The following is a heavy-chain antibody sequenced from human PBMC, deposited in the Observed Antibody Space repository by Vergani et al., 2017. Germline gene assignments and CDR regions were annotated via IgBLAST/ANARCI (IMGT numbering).Heavy chain of an antibody. CDR2: IYYSGTT. J-gene: IGHJ4*02. D-gene: IGHD3-10*01. Sequence: QVHLQESGPGLLKPSQTLSLTCTVSGDSISNGDRYWSWIRQPPGKGLEWIGYIYYSGTTYYNPSLTSRLTISVDTSKNQISLRLTSVNAADTAVYFCARGGVPTSYYGFDYWGQGTLVTVSS. V-gene: IGHV4-30-4*08. CDR3: ARGGVPTSYYGFDY. CDR1: GDSISNGDRY.